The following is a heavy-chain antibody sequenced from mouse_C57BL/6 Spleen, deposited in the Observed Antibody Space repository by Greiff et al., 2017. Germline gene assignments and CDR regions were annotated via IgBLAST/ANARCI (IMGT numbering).Heavy chain of an antibody. CDR1: GYTFTSYW. D-gene: IGHD1-1*01. J-gene: IGHJ3*01. V-gene: IGHV1-55*01. CDR3: ASTVVERDWFAY. CDR2: IYPGSGST. Sequence: QVQLQQPGAELVKPGASVKMSCKASGYTFTSYWITWVQQRPGQGLEWIGAIYPGSGSTNYNEKFKSKATLTVDTSSSTAYMQLSSLTSEDSAVYYCASTVVERDWFAYWGQGTLVTVSA.